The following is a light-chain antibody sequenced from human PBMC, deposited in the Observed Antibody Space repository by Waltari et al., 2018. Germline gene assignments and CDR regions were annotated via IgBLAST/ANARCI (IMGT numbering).Light chain of an antibody. V-gene: IGKV4-1*01. Sequence: DIVMTQSPDSLAVSLGARATISCKSSQSLLYSLNNKNYVAWYQQKPGQPPKLLISWASTRKSGVPDRFSGSGSGTDFTLIVSSLQAEDVAVYYCQQYYSTPPTFGQGTRVEIK. CDR2: WAS. J-gene: IGKJ1*01. CDR1: QSLLYSLNNKNY. CDR3: QQYYSTPPT.